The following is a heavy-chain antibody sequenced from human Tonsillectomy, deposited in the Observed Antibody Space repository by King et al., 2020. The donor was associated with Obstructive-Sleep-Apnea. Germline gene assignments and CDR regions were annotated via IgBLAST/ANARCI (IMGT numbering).Heavy chain of an antibody. V-gene: IGHV4-59*08. CDR1: GGSISNYY. D-gene: IGHD5-12*01. Sequence: QLQESGPGLVKPSETLSLTCTVSGGSISNYYWSWIRQPPGKGLEWIGYMYYSGNTNFNPSLKSLVTISADTSKIQFSLRLSSVTAADTAVYYCARHRGVEDYGGYGDYFDYWGQGTQVTVSS. J-gene: IGHJ4*02. CDR3: ARHRGVEDYGGYGDYFDY. CDR2: MYYSGNT.